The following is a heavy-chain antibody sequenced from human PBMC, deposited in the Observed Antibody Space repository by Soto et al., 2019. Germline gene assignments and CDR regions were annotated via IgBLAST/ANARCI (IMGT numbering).Heavy chain of an antibody. J-gene: IGHJ6*02. CDR2: MNPNSGNT. V-gene: IGHV1-8*01. CDR3: ARRGYSSSWYSYYYYGMDV. CDR1: GYTFTSYD. Sequence: QVQLVQSGAEVKKPGASVKVSCKASGYTFTSYDINWVRQATGQGLEWMGWMNPNSGNTDYAQKFQGRVTKTRNTSISTAYMELSSLRSEDTAVYYCARRGYSSSWYSYYYYGMDVWGQGTTVTVSS. D-gene: IGHD6-13*01.